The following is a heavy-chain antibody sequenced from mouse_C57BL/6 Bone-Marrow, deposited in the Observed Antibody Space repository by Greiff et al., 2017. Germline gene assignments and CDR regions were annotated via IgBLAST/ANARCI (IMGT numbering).Heavy chain of an antibody. D-gene: IGHD1-1*01. CDR1: GFNIKNTY. CDR3: ASVYYYGSSLAMDY. J-gene: IGHJ4*01. CDR2: IDPANGNT. Sequence: EVMLVESVAELVRPGASVKLSCTASGFNIKNTYMHWVKQRPEQGLEWIGRIDPANGNTKYAPKFQGKVTITADTSSNTAYLQLSSLTSEDTAIYYYASVYYYGSSLAMDYWGQGTSVTVSS. V-gene: IGHV14-3*01.